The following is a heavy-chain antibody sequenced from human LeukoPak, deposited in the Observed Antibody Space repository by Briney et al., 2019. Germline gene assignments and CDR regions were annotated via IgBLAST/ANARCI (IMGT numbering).Heavy chain of an antibody. D-gene: IGHD2-8*01. V-gene: IGHV3-23*01. CDR3: AKASSAVNGCIDY. CDR2: ISGSGGNP. Sequence: GGSLRLSCAASGFTFSDYTMSWVRQAPGKGLEWASGISGSGGNPDHADSVKGRFTISRDNSRDTLYLQMDSLRAEDTAIYYCAKASSAVNGCIDYWGQGTLVTVSS. J-gene: IGHJ4*02. CDR1: GFTFSDYT.